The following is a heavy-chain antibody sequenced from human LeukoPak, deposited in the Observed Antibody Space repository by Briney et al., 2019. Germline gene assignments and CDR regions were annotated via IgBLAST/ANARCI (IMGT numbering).Heavy chain of an antibody. CDR3: ARVATNYDFWSGYPDYFDY. J-gene: IGHJ4*02. CDR2: IKQDGSEK. CDR1: GFTFSSYW. D-gene: IGHD3-3*01. Sequence: PGGSLRLSCAASGFTFSSYWMSWVRQAPGKGLEWVANIKQDGSEKYYVDSVKGRFTISRDNAKNSLYLQVNSLRAEDTAVYYCARVATNYDFWSGYPDYFDYWGQGTLVTVSS. V-gene: IGHV3-7*01.